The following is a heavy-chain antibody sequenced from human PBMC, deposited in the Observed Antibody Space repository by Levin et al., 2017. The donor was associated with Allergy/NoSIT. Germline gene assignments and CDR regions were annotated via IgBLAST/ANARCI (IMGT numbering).Heavy chain of an antibody. CDR1: GFTFNTYA. J-gene: IGHJ4*02. CDR3: ARDPSVTDPGTLYYFDY. CDR2: ISYDGNTK. V-gene: IGHV3-30*04. D-gene: IGHD2-8*01. Sequence: LSLTCAASGFTFNTYAMHWVRQAPGKGLEWVAIISYDGNTKYYADSVKGRFTISRDNSKNTLFLQMNSLRAEDRGVYYCARDPSVTDPGTLYYFDYWGQGTQVTVSS.